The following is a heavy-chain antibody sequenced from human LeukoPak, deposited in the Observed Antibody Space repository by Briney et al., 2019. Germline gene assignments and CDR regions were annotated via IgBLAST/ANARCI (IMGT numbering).Heavy chain of an antibody. CDR1: GGSISSSNW. CDR2: IYHSGST. V-gene: IGHV4-4*02. Sequence: PSETLSLTCAVSGGSISSSNWWSWVRQPPGKGLEWIGEIYHSGSTNYNPSLKSRVTISVDKSKNQFSLKLSSVTAADTAVYYCASYSSSSYDAFDIWGQGTMVTVSS. CDR3: ASYSSSSYDAFDI. D-gene: IGHD6-6*01. J-gene: IGHJ3*02.